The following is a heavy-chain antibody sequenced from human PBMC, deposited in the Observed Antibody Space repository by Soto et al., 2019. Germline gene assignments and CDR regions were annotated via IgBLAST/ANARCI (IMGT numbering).Heavy chain of an antibody. CDR1: GGSFSCYY. CDR2: INHSGST. J-gene: IGHJ5*02. Sequence: SETRSLTCAVYGGSFSCYYWSGSGQPPGKGLEWIGEINHSGSTNYNPSLKSRVTISVDTSKNQFSLKLSSVTAADTAVYYCARKGITMVRGTNWFDPWGQGTLVTVSS. CDR3: ARKGITMVRGTNWFDP. V-gene: IGHV4-34*01. D-gene: IGHD3-10*01.